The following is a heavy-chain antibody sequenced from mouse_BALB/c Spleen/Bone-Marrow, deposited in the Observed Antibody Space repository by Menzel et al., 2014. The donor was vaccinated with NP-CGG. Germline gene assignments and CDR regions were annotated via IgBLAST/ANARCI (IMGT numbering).Heavy chain of an antibody. J-gene: IGHJ4*01. Sequence: EVQLVESGGGLVQPGGSLKLSCAASGFDFSRYWVSWVRQAPGKGLEWIGEINPDSRTINSTPSLKDKFIISRDKGKNTLYLEMSKVRSEDTALYYCARRDYYYGMDYWGQGTSVTVSS. CDR2: INPDSRTI. CDR1: GFDFSRYW. CDR3: ARRDYYYGMDY. D-gene: IGHD3-3*01. V-gene: IGHV4-1*02.